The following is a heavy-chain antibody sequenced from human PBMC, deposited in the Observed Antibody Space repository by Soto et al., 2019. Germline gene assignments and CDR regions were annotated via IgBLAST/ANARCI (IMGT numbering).Heavy chain of an antibody. V-gene: IGHV1-8*01. CDR1: GYTFTSYD. J-gene: IGHJ5*02. D-gene: IGHD3-3*01. CDR3: ARGLYGPIDHLEWLFPRDYNWFDP. CDR2: MNPNSGNT. Sequence: ASVKVSCKASGYTFTSYDINWVRQATGQGLEWMGWMNPNSGNTGYAQKFQGRVTMTRNTSISTAYMELSSLRSEDTAVYYCARGLYGPIDHLEWLFPRDYNWFDPWGQGTLVTVSS.